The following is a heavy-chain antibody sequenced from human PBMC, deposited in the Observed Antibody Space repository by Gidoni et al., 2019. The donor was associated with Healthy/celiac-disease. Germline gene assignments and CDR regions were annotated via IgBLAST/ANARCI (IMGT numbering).Heavy chain of an antibody. V-gene: IGHV4-38-2*01. J-gene: IGHJ5*02. CDR2: IYHSGST. CDR1: GYSLSSGYY. CDR3: ARSPSEDNWFDP. Sequence: QVQLQESGPGLVKPSETLSLTCAVSGYSLSSGYYWGWIRQPPGKGLEWIGSIYHSGSTYYNPSLKSRVTISVDTSKNQFSLKLSSVTAADTAVYYCARSPSEDNWFDPWGQGTLVTVSS.